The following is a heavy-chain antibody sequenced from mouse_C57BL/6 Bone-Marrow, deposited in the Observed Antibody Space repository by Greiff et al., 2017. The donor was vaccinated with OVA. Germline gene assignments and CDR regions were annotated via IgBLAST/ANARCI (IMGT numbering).Heavy chain of an antibody. CDR2: IYPGSGST. D-gene: IGHD2-1*01. CDR1: GYTFTSYW. J-gene: IGHJ3*01. Sequence: QVQLQQPGAELVKPGASVKLSCKASGYTFTSYWITWVKQRPGQGLEWIGDIYPGSGSTNYNEKFKSKATLTVDTSSSTAYMQLRSLTSEDSAVYYCARASYGNYGFAYWGQGTLVTVSA. V-gene: IGHV1-55*01. CDR3: ARASYGNYGFAY.